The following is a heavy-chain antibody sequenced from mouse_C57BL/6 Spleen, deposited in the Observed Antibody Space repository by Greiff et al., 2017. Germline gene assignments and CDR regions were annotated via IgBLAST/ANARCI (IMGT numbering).Heavy chain of an antibody. J-gene: IGHJ2*01. CDR3: ARDSYYYGSSYYFDY. CDR1: GFTFSDYY. V-gene: IGHV5-16*01. D-gene: IGHD1-1*01. Sequence: EVKLVESEGGLVQPGSSMKLSCTASGFTFSDYYMAWVRQVPEKGLEWVANINYDGSSTYYLDSLKSRFIISRDNAKNILYLQMSSLKSEDTATYYCARDSYYYGSSYYFDYWGQGTTLTVSS. CDR2: INYDGSST.